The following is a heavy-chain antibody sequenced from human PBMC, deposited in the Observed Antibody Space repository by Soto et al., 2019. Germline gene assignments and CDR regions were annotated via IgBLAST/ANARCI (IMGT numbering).Heavy chain of an antibody. CDR1: GFTFRSFT. Sequence: GGFLRLSCAASGFTFRSFTMNWVRQAPGKGLEWVSTISSNSAYIYYTDALRGRFSISRDNAKNSLHLQVNSLSAEDTAVYYCTRDASRDSSARGWFDPWGPGTLVTVSS. CDR3: TRDASRDSSARGWFDP. CDR2: ISSNSAYI. V-gene: IGHV3-21*01. D-gene: IGHD6-13*01. J-gene: IGHJ5*02.